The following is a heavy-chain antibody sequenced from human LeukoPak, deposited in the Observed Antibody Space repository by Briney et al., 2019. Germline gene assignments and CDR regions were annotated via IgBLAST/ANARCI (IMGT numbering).Heavy chain of an antibody. V-gene: IGHV1-24*01. Sequence: GASVKVSCKVSGYTLTELSMHWVRQAPGKGLEWMGDFDPEDGETIYAQKFQGRVTMTEDTSTDTAYMELSSLRSEDTAVYYCATDSRITGTTGYWGQGTLVTVSS. CDR2: FDPEDGET. J-gene: IGHJ4*02. D-gene: IGHD1-7*01. CDR1: GYTLTELS. CDR3: ATDSRITGTTGY.